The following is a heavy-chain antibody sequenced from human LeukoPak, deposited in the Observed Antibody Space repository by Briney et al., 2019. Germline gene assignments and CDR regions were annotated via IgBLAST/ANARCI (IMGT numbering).Heavy chain of an antibody. J-gene: IGHJ4*02. V-gene: IGHV3-23*01. CDR3: AKDDGWLQFNS. D-gene: IGHD5-24*01. Sequence: PSETLSLTCTVSGGSISSTDYYWAWIRQPPGKGLEWVSGISPGGDITYYADSVKGRFTISRDNSKNTVYLQMNSLRAEDTAVYYCAKDDGWLQFNSWGQGTLVTVSS. CDR1: GGSISSTDYY. CDR2: ISPGGDIT.